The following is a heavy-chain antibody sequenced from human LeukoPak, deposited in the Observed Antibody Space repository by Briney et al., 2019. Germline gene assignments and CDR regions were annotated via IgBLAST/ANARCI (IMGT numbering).Heavy chain of an antibody. CDR3: ARDALSSSLGYYYYYMDV. V-gene: IGHV4-61*02. Sequence: SETLSLTCTVSGGSISSGSYYWSWIRQPAGKGLEWIGRIYTSGSTNYNPSLKSRVTISVDTSKNQFSLKLSSVTAADTALYYCARDALSSSLGYYYYYMDVWGKGTTVTVSS. CDR2: IYTSGST. D-gene: IGHD6-13*01. CDR1: GGSISSGSYY. J-gene: IGHJ6*03.